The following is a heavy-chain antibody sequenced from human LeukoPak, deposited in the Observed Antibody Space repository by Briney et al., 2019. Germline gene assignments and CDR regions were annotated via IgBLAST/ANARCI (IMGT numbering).Heavy chain of an antibody. CDR2: IIPIFGTA. J-gene: IGHJ4*02. CDR3: ARFTHFPTFRGGFDY. CDR1: GGTFSSYA. V-gene: IGHV1-69*13. Sequence: SVKVSCKASGGTFSSYAISWVRQAPGQGLKWMGGIIPIFGTANYAQKFQGRVTITADESTSTAYMELSSLRSEDTAVYYCARFTHFPTFRGGFDYWGQGTLVTVSS. D-gene: IGHD3-16*01.